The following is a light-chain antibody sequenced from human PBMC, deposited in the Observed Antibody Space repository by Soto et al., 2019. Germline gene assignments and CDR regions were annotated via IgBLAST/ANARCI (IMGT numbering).Light chain of an antibody. CDR3: MQSLQTPFT. Sequence: DIVMTQSPLSLPVTPGEPASISCRSSQSLLHSNGFNYLDWYLQKPGQSPQLLIYLGSNRASGVPDRFTGIGSGTDFTLKINRVEAEDVGVYYCMQSLQTPFTFGGGTKVEIK. CDR2: LGS. V-gene: IGKV2-28*01. J-gene: IGKJ4*01. CDR1: QSLLHSNGFNY.